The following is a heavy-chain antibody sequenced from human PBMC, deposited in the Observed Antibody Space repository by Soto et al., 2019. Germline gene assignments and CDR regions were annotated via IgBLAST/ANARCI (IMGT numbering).Heavy chain of an antibody. Sequence: QVQLVESGGGVVQPGRSLSLSCAASGFTFSNYGMHWVRQAPGKGLEWVAVISYDGDNKYYADSVKGRFTISRDNSRNTLYLQMNSLRAEDTAVYYCASQKGGIAPGEYWGQGTLVTVSS. CDR2: ISYDGDNK. CDR3: ASQKGGIAPGEY. CDR1: GFTFSNYG. D-gene: IGHD3-16*01. J-gene: IGHJ4*02. V-gene: IGHV3-30*03.